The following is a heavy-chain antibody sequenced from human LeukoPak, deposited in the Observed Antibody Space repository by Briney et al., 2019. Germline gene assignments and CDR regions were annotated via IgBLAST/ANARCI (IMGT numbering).Heavy chain of an antibody. CDR3: AKEITMVRGTPRNLDY. J-gene: IGHJ4*02. CDR2: IYSGGST. CDR1: GFTVSSNY. D-gene: IGHD3-10*01. Sequence: PGGSLRLSCAASGFTVSSNYMSWVRQAPGKGLEWVSVIYSGGSTYYADSVKGRFTISRDNSKNTLYLQMNSLRAEDTAVYYCAKEITMVRGTPRNLDYWGQGTLVTVSS. V-gene: IGHV3-53*01.